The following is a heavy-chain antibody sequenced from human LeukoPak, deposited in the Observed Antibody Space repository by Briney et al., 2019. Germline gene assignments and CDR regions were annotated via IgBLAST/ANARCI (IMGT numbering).Heavy chain of an antibody. D-gene: IGHD2-15*01. CDR3: ATGVGYCSGVSCFYFQH. Sequence: GGSLRLSCAASGFTFSSYSVNWVRQAPGKGLEWVSLIYSGGSTYYTGSVKGRFTISRDNSKNTLYLQMNSLRAEDTAVYYCATGVGYCSGVSCFYFQHWGQGTLVTVSS. V-gene: IGHV3-53*01. J-gene: IGHJ1*01. CDR2: IYSGGST. CDR1: GFTFSSYS.